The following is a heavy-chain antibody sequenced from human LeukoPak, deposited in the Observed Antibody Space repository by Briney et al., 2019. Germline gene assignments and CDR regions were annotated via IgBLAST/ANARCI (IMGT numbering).Heavy chain of an antibody. J-gene: IGHJ1*01. CDR1: GFTFSTYS. CDR2: ISRSSSYI. V-gene: IGHV3-21*01. CDR3: AKVQDGSNWHEYFQH. Sequence: GGSLRLSCAASGFTFSTYSMVWVRQAPGKGLEWVSSISRSSSYIYYADSVKGRFTISRDNAKNSLFLQMNSPRAEDTAVYYCAKVQDGSNWHEYFQHWGQGTLVTVSS. D-gene: IGHD5-24*01.